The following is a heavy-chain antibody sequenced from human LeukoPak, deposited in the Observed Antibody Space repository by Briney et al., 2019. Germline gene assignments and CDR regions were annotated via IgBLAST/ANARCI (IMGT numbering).Heavy chain of an antibody. V-gene: IGHV1-69*05. D-gene: IGHD6-6*01. CDR3: ARDREWAARPPLYYYMDV. CDR1: GGTFSSYA. Sequence: ASVKVSCKASGGTFSSYAISWVRQAPGQGLEWMGGIIPIFGTANYAQKFQGRVTITTDESTSTAYMELSSLRSEDTAVYYCARDREWAARPPLYYYMDVWGKGTTVTVSS. CDR2: IIPIFGTA. J-gene: IGHJ6*03.